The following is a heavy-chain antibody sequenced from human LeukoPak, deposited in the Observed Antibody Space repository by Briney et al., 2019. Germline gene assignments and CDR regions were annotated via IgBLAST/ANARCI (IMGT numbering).Heavy chain of an antibody. V-gene: IGHV1-3*01. J-gene: IGHJ3*02. D-gene: IGHD6-19*01. CDR1: GYTFTSYA. CDR3: ARAPLYSSGWLRAFDI. CDR2: INAGNGNT. Sequence: ASVKVSCKASGYTFTSYAMHWVRQAPGQRLEWMGWINAGNGNTKYSQKFQGRVTITRDTSASTAYMELSSLRSEDTAVYYCARAPLYSSGWLRAFDIWGQGTMVTVSS.